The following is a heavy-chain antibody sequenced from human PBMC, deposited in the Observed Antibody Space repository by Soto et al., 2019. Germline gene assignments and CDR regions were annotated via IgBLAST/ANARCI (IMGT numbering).Heavy chain of an antibody. CDR3: ARGMDDFWSGYSYFYYYYGMDV. Sequence: PGGSLRLSCAASGFTVASYAMSWVRQAPGEGLEWVSTISSSRSSTYYADSVKGRFTISRDNANNTLYLQLTSLRAEDTAVYYWARGMDDFWSGYSYFYYYYGMDVWGQGPTVTAS. V-gene: IGHV3-23*01. CDR1: GFTVASYA. CDR2: ISSSRSST. D-gene: IGHD3-3*01. J-gene: IGHJ6*02.